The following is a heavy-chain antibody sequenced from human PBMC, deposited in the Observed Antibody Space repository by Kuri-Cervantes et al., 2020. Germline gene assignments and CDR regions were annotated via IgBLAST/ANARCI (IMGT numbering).Heavy chain of an antibody. Sequence: GESLKISCAASGCTFTSYGMNWVRQTPGKGLEWLSYISTGSGTIYYADSVRGRFTISRDDAKNSLNLQMNSLRDEDTAVYYCARGHSSGWYAGSNYGLDVWGQGTTVTVSS. CDR2: ISTGSGTI. D-gene: IGHD6-19*01. CDR1: GCTFTSYG. CDR3: ARGHSSGWYAGSNYGLDV. J-gene: IGHJ6*02. V-gene: IGHV3-48*02.